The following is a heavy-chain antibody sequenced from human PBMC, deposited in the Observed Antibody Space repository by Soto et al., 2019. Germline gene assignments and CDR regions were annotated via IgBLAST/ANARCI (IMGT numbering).Heavy chain of an antibody. CDR1: GFTFSAYA. D-gene: IGHD3-16*01. CDR3: ARDSWGVDY. Sequence: GGSLRLSCAASGFTFSAYAMHWVRQAPGKGLEWLAMISYDGSNNYFADSVKGRFTISRDNSKNTLYLQMNSLRAEDTAVYYCARDSWGVDYWGQGTLVTVSS. V-gene: IGHV3-30-3*01. CDR2: ISYDGSNN. J-gene: IGHJ4*02.